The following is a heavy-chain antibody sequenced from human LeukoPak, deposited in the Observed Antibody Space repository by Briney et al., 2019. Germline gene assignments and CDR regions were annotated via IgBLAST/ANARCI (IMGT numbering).Heavy chain of an antibody. D-gene: IGHD6-13*01. CDR2: IWYDGSKQ. J-gene: IGHJ5*02. V-gene: IGHV3-33*01. Sequence: PGGSLRLSCAASGFIFSSYGFHWARQAPGKGLEWVAVIWYDGSKQYYAASVKGRFTISKDSFKNTLYLQMNSLRVEDTAIYFCARDVGSSNWNLNWFDPWGQGTLVTVSS. CDR3: ARDVGSSNWNLNWFDP. CDR1: GFIFSSYG.